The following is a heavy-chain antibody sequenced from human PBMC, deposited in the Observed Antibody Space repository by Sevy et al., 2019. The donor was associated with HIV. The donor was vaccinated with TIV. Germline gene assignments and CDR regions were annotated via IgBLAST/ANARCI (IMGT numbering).Heavy chain of an antibody. D-gene: IGHD6-19*01. CDR2: TIPILGTV. J-gene: IGHJ4*02. V-gene: IGHV1-69*13. Sequence: ASVKVSCKASGGTFSSYGISWVRQAPGQGLEWMGGTIPILGTVNYAQKFQGRVTITADESTKTAYMELGSLRSEDTAVYYCTRGGGNGCYDFDYWGQETLVTVSS. CDR3: TRGGGNGCYDFDY. CDR1: GGTFSSYG.